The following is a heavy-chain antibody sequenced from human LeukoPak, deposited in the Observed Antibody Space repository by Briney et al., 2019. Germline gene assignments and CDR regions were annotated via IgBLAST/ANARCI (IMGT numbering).Heavy chain of an antibody. J-gene: IGHJ6*02. D-gene: IGHD2-2*01. CDR2: INHSGST. CDR1: GGSFSGYY. CDR3: ARGDIVVVPAAISARGYYYYGMDV. Sequence: SETLSLTCAVYGGSFSGYYWSWIRQPPGKGLEWIGEINHSGSTNYNPSLKSRVTISVDTSKNQFSLKLSSVTAADTAVYYCARGDIVVVPAAISARGYYYYGMDVWGQGTTVTVSS. V-gene: IGHV4-34*01.